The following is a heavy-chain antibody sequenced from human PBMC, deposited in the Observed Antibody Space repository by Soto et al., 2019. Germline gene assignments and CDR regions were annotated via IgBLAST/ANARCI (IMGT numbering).Heavy chain of an antibody. V-gene: IGHV3-23*01. CDR2: ISGSGGST. CDR3: AKVGSYYDSSGDAFDI. D-gene: IGHD3-22*01. J-gene: IGHJ3*02. CDR1: GFTFSSYA. Sequence: GVSLRLSCAASGFTFSSYAMSWVRQAPGKGLEWVSAISGSGGSTYYADSVKGRFTISRDNSKNTLYLQMNSLRAEDTAVYYCAKVGSYYDSSGDAFDIWGQGTMVTVSS.